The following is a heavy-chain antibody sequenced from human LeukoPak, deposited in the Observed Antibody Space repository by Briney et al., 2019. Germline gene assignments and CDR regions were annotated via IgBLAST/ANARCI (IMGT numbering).Heavy chain of an antibody. V-gene: IGHV3-30*18. D-gene: IGHD6-13*01. CDR2: ISFDGSKQ. CDR3: AKEDSSRRIDY. J-gene: IGHJ4*02. Sequence: GGSLRLSCAASGFTFSSYGMHWVRQAPGKGLEWVAVISFDGSKQYYADSVKGRFTIPRGNSKNTLYLQMNSLGAEDTAVYYCAKEDSSRRIDYWGQGTLVTVSS. CDR1: GFTFSSYG.